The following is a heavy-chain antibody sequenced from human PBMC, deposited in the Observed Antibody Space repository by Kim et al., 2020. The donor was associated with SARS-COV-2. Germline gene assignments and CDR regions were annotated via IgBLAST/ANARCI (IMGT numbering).Heavy chain of an antibody. CDR2: ISSSGSTI. J-gene: IGHJ5*02. CDR1: GFTFSSYE. CDR3: AREAQVVLWFGESTWNWFDP. D-gene: IGHD3-10*01. Sequence: GGSLRLSCAASGFTFSSYEMNWVRQAPGKGLEWVSYISSSGSTIYYADSVKGRFTISRDNAKNTLYMQMNSLRAEDTAVYYCAREAQVVLWFGESTWNWFDPCGEGTLVTVSA. V-gene: IGHV3-48*03.